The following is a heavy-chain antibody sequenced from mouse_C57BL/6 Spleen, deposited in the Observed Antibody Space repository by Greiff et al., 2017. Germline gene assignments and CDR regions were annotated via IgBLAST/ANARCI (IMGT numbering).Heavy chain of an antibody. J-gene: IGHJ2*01. D-gene: IGHD4-1*01. CDR2: IRNKANGYTT. CDR1: GFTFTDYY. V-gene: IGHV7-3*01. CDR3: ARYSPTHWGYFDY. Sequence: DVHLVESGGGLVQPGGSLSLSCAASGFTFTDYYMSWVRQPPGKALEWLGFIRNKANGYTTEYSASVKGRFTISRDNSQSILYLQMNALRAEDSATYYCARYSPTHWGYFDYWGQGTTLTVSS.